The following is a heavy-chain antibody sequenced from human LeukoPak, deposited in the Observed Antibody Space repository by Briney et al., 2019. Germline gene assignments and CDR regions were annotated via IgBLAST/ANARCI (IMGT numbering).Heavy chain of an antibody. J-gene: IGHJ4*02. CDR2: IKQDGSEK. V-gene: IGHV3-7*01. Sequence: PGGSLRLSCAASGFTFSSYWMSWVRQAPGKGLEWVANIKQDGSEKYYVDSVKGRFTISRDNAKNSLYLQMNSLGAEDTAVYYCARGHGVGNFDWLFYFDYWGQGTLVTVSS. D-gene: IGHD3-9*01. CDR3: ARGHGVGNFDWLFYFDY. CDR1: GFTFSSYW.